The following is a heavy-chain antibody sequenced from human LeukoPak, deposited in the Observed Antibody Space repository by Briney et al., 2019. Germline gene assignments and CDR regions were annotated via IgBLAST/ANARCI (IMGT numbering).Heavy chain of an antibody. CDR2: TYNSGST. D-gene: IGHD3-9*01. CDR1: GVSISTYS. CDR3: AREYDISTGYYRDRLPGWFDP. V-gene: IGHV4-59*01. J-gene: IGHJ5*02. Sequence: ETLSLTCTVSGVSISTYSWSWIRQPPGKGLEWIGYTYNSGSTNYNPSLKSRVTISVDTSKDQFSLKLSSVTAADTAVYYCAREYDISTGYYRDRLPGWFDPWGQGTLVTVSS.